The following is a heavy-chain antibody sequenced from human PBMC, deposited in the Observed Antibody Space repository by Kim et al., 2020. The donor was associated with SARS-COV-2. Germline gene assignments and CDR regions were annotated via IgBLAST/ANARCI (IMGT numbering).Heavy chain of an antibody. CDR3: ARRHDYVGGFDY. J-gene: IGHJ4*02. V-gene: IGHV4-39*01. Sequence: YSSPCRKMRVTIPVDTSKNQFALKLSSVTAADTAVYYGARRHDYVGGFDYWGQGTLVTVSS. D-gene: IGHD4-17*01.